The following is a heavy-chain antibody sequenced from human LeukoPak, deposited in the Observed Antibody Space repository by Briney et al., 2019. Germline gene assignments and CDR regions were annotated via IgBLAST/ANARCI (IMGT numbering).Heavy chain of an antibody. D-gene: IGHD3-22*01. V-gene: IGHV1-18*01. Sequence: ASVKVSCKASGYTFTSYGISWVRQAPGQGFEWMGWISAYNGNTNYAQKLQGRVTMTPDTSTSTAYMELRSLRSDDTAVYYCARDCSGGSCPYYYDSSGYYVFDYWGQGTLVTVSS. CDR1: GYTFTSYG. CDR3: ARDCSGGSCPYYYDSSGYYVFDY. CDR2: ISAYNGNT. J-gene: IGHJ4*02.